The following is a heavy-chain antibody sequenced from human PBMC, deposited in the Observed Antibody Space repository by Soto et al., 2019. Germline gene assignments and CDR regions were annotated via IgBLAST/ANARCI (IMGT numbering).Heavy chain of an antibody. CDR3: ARGGVVVVPAAKSYYSYYMEA. V-gene: IGHV1-18*01. D-gene: IGHD2-2*01. Sequence: ASVKVSCKASGYTFTSYGIGWVRQAPGQGLEWMGWISAYNGNTNYAQKLQGRVTMTTDTSTSTAYMELRSLRSDDTAVYYCARGGVVVVPAAKSYYSYYMEAWGKGTTVTVSS. CDR2: ISAYNGNT. J-gene: IGHJ6*03. CDR1: GYTFTSYG.